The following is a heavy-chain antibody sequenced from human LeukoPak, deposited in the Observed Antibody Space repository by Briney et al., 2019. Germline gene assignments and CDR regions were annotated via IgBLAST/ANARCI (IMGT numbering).Heavy chain of an antibody. CDR3: ARGCRVVPGVHNVGMTSYYNGMDV. V-gene: IGHV4-59*08. Sequence: SETLSLTCTVSGGAISRYYWLWIRQPPGKGLEWIGYIYYSGSTNFHPSLESRVTLSVDTSQNQFSLKMSSVTAANTAVYSCARGCRVVPGVHNVGMTSYYNGMDVWGQGTTVTVSS. CDR1: GGAISRYY. CDR2: IYYSGST. J-gene: IGHJ6*02. D-gene: IGHD2-2*01.